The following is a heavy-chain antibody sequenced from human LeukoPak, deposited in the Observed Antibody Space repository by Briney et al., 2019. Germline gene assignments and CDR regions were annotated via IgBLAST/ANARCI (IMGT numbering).Heavy chain of an antibody. V-gene: IGHV3-30-3*01. CDR1: GFTFSSYA. CDR3: ARDHISGIVVVPAPGMDV. D-gene: IGHD2-2*01. CDR2: ISYDGSNK. J-gene: IGHJ6*04. Sequence: GGSLRLSCAASGFTFSSYAMHWVRQAPGKGLEWVAVISYDGSNKYYADSVKGRFTISRDNSKNTLYLQMNSLSAEDTAVYYCARDHISGIVVVPAPGMDVWGKGTTVTVSS.